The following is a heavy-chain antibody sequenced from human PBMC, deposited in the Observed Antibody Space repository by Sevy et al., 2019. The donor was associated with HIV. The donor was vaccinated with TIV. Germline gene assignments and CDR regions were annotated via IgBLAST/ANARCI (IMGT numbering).Heavy chain of an antibody. J-gene: IGHJ4*02. D-gene: IGHD3-22*01. Sequence: ASVKVSCKVSGYTLTELSMHWVRQAPGKGLEWMGSFDPEDGETIYQQKFQGRVTLTEDTSTDTAYIELSSLRSEDTAVDYCATTKDYYDSSGYPFDYWGQGTLVTVSS. CDR3: ATTKDYYDSSGYPFDY. CDR2: FDPEDGET. V-gene: IGHV1-24*01. CDR1: GYTLTELS.